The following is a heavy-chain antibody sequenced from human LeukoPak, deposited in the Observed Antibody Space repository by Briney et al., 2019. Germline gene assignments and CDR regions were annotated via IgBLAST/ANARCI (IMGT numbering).Heavy chain of an antibody. CDR3: ARDPPAVAANTYG. V-gene: IGHV3-66*01. J-gene: IGHJ4*02. CDR1: GVTVGNNY. D-gene: IGHD6-6*01. CDR2: IYSGGTT. Sequence: GGSLRLSCAASGVTVGNNYMNWVRQAPGKGLEWVSLIYSGGTTHYADSVKGRYTISRDNSKNTLYLQMNSLRVDDTAVYYCARDPPAVAANTYGWGQGTLVTVSS.